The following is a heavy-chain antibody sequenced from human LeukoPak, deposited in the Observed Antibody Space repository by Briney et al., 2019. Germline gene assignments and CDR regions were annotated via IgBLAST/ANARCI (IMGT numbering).Heavy chain of an antibody. CDR3: ARIGGGREYYYYYMDV. D-gene: IGHD3-16*01. CDR1: GGSISSYY. Sequence: PSETLSLTCTVSGGSISSYYWSWIRQPPGKGLGWIGYIYYSGSTNYNPSLKSRVTISVDTSKNQFSLKLSSVTAADTAVYYCARIGGGREYYYYYMDVWGKGTTVTVSS. J-gene: IGHJ6*03. CDR2: IYYSGST. V-gene: IGHV4-59*01.